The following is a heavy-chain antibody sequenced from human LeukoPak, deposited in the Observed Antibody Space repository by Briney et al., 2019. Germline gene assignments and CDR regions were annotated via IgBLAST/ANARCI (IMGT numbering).Heavy chain of an antibody. V-gene: IGHV1-18*01. J-gene: IGHJ4*02. D-gene: IGHD3-22*01. CDR3: AREEWGYDSSGYYPLDY. Sequence: GASVKVSCKASGYTFTSYGISWVRRAPGQGLEWMGWISAYNGNTNYAQKLQGRVTMTTDTSTSTAYMELRSLRSDDTAVYYCAREEWGYDSSGYYPLDYWGQGTLVTVSS. CDR1: GYTFTSYG. CDR2: ISAYNGNT.